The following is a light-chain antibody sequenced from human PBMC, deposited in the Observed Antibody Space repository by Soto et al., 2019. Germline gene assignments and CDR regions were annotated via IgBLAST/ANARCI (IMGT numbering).Light chain of an antibody. CDR1: QSVSSY. CDR2: DAS. Sequence: EIVLTQSPATLSLSPGERATLSCRASQSVSSYLAWYQQKPGQAPRLLIYDASNRATGIPARFSGSGSGTDGTLTISSLAPEDFAVYYCQQRSNWPTTFGGGTKVEIK. CDR3: QQRSNWPTT. J-gene: IGKJ4*01. V-gene: IGKV3-11*01.